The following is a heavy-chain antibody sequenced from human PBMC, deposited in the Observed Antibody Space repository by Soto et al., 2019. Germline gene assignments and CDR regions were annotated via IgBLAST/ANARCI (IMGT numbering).Heavy chain of an antibody. CDR1: GFTFSSYW. J-gene: IGHJ6*02. CDR3: ARGDICGGDCYRNYYYYGMDV. D-gene: IGHD2-21*02. V-gene: IGHV3-74*01. Sequence: GSLRLSCAASGFTFSSYWMHWVRQAPGKGLVWVSRINSDGSSTSYADSVKGRFTISRDNAKNTLYLQMNSLRAEDTAVYYCARGDICGGDCYRNYYYYGMDVWGQGTTVTVSS. CDR2: INSDGSST.